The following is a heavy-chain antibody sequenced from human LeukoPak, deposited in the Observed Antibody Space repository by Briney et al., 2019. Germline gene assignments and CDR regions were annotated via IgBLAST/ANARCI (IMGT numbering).Heavy chain of an antibody. CDR3: AREIRKTSYYYDSSGYEY. V-gene: IGHV1-18*01. J-gene: IGHJ4*02. Sequence: ASVKVSCKASGYTFTSYGISWVRQAPGQGLERMGWISAYNGNTNYAQKLQGRVTMTTDTSTSTAYMELRSLRSDDTAVYYCAREIRKTSYYYDSSGYEYWGQGTLVTVSS. CDR2: ISAYNGNT. D-gene: IGHD3-22*01. CDR1: GYTFTSYG.